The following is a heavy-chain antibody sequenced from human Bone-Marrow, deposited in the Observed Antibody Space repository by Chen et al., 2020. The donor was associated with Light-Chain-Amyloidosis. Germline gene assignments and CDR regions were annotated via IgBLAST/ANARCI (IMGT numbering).Heavy chain of an antibody. CDR2: ISGSGGSR. Sequence: EVQLVESGGGLLRRGGSLRRSCAASGFAFSSYAMSWVRQAPGKGVEWVSTISGSGGSRYYGDSVKGRLTISRDNSKNALFLQMNSLRAEDTAVYYCAKDISYDDILPGYPADAFDIWGQGTMVTVSS. D-gene: IGHD3-9*01. J-gene: IGHJ3*02. V-gene: IGHV3-23*04. CDR1: GFAFSSYA. CDR3: AKDISYDDILPGYPADAFDI.